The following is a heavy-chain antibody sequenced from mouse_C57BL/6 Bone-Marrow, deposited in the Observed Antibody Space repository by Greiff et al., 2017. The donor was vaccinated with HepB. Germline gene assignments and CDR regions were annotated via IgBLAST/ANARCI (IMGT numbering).Heavy chain of an antibody. CDR3: AGWNGSSYTWFAY. J-gene: IGHJ3*01. V-gene: IGHV2-2*01. Sequence: VQLQQSGPGLVQPSQSLSITCTVSGFSLTSYGVHWVRQSPGKGLEWLGVIWSGGSTDYNAAFISRPSISKDHSKSQVFFKKNSLQTDETAIYYCAGWNGSSYTWFAYWGQGTLVTVSA. CDR1: GFSLTSYG. CDR2: IWSGGST. D-gene: IGHD1-1*01.